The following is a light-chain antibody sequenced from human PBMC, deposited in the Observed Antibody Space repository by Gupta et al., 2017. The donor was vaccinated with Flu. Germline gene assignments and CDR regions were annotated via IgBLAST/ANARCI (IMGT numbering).Light chain of an antibody. Sequence: QSVLTQPPSASGSPGQRVIISCSGSGSNIGSNFLHWYQQLPGQAPELLIYRNDQRPSGVPDRFSASKSGTSGYLAISGLRSEDEADYYCSTWDDSLSGPVFGGGTKVTVL. CDR2: RND. CDR1: GSNIGSNF. V-gene: IGLV1-47*01. J-gene: IGLJ3*02. CDR3: STWDDSLSGPV.